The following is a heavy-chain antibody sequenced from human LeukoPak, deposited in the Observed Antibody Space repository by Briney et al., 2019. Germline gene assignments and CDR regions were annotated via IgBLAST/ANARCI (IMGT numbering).Heavy chain of an antibody. J-gene: IGHJ5*02. V-gene: IGHV3-15*01. D-gene: IGHD3-10*01. Sequence: GGSLRLSCAASGFTFSNAWMSWVRQAPGKGLEWVGRIKSKTDGGTTDYAAPVKGRFTISRDDSKNTLYLQMNSLKTEDTAVYYCTPSPPLWFGELLSPQDPWGQGTLVTVSS. CDR2: IKSKTDGGTT. CDR3: TPSPPLWFGELLSPQDP. CDR1: GFTFSNAW.